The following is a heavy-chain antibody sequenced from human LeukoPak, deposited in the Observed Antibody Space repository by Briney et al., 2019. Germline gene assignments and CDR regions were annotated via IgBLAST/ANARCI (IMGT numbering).Heavy chain of an antibody. CDR1: GGSFSGYY. CDR3: ARGTVLRYFDWLNWFDP. D-gene: IGHD3-9*01. Sequence: PSETLSLTCAVYGGSFSGYYWSWIRQPPGKGLEWIGEINHSGSTNYNPSLKSRVTISVDTSKNQFSLKLSSVTAADTAVYYCARGTVLRYFDWLNWFDPWGQGTLVTVSS. CDR2: INHSGST. V-gene: IGHV4-34*01. J-gene: IGHJ5*02.